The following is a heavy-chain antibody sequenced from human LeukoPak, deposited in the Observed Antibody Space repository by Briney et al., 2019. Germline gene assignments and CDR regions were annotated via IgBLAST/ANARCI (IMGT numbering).Heavy chain of an antibody. J-gene: IGHJ3*02. V-gene: IGHV4-59*01. Sequence: PSGTLSLTCTVSGGSISSYYWSWIRQPPGKGLEWIGYIYYSGSTNYNPSLKSRVTISADTSKNQFSLKLSSVTAADTAVYYCARDHPYSGSYYAFDIWGQGTMVTVSS. CDR3: ARDHPYSGSYYAFDI. D-gene: IGHD1-26*01. CDR1: GGSISSYY. CDR2: IYYSGST.